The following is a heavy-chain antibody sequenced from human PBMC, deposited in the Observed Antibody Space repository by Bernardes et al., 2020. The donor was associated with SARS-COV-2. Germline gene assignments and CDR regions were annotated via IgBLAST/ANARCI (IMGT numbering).Heavy chain of an antibody. D-gene: IGHD3-3*01. CDR1: GYSFTGYY. CDR2: INPNSGGT. V-gene: IGHV1-2*04. CDR3: ARAPPITIFGVVKRGYYYYYGMDV. Sequence: ASVKVSCKASGYSFTGYYMHWVRQAPGQGLEWMGWINPNSGGTNYAKKLQGWVTMTRDTSISTAYMELSRLRSDDTAVYYCARAPPITIFGVVKRGYYYYYGMDVWSQGTTVTGSS. J-gene: IGHJ6*02.